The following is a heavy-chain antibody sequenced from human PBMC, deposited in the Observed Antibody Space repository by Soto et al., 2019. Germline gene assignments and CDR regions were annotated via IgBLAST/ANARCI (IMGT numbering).Heavy chain of an antibody. J-gene: IGHJ6*02. CDR2: IYYSGST. D-gene: IGHD2-2*01. CDR1: GGSISSGGYY. V-gene: IGHV4-31*03. CDR3: AREGVVPAAPTHGMDV. Sequence: SETLSLTCTVSGGSISSGGYYWSWIRQHPGKGLEWIGYIYYSGSTYYNPSLKSRVTISVDTSKNQFSLKLSSVTAADTAVYYCAREGVVPAAPTHGMDVWGQGTTVTVSS.